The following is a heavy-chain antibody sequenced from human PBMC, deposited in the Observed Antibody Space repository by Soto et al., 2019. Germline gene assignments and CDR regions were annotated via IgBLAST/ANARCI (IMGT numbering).Heavy chain of an antibody. CDR2: IDYSGST. V-gene: IGHV4-31*03. CDR3: ANSDYGDYAGWFDP. CDR1: GGSISSGGYY. D-gene: IGHD4-17*01. Sequence: QVQLQESGPGLVKPSQTLSLTCTVSGGSISSGGYYWSWIRQHPGKGLEWIGYIDYSGSTYDKPSVKSRVTLSVGTAKNQFSLRLSSVTAADTAVYYCANSDYGDYAGWFDPWGQGTLVTVSS. J-gene: IGHJ5*02.